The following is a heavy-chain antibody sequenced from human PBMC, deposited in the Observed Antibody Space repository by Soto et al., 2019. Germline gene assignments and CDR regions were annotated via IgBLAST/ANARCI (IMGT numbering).Heavy chain of an antibody. J-gene: IGHJ6*02. D-gene: IGHD3-10*01. CDR1: ADSITSSRYY. CDR2: IYYSGST. V-gene: IGHV4-39*01. CDR3: ARLMVRGINDYYYGMDV. Sequence: SETPSLTITVSADSITSSRYYCGWIRQTPGKGLEWIGSIYYSGSTYYNPSLKSRVTISVDTSKNQFSLKLSSVTAADTAVYYCARLMVRGINDYYYGMDVWGQGTTVT.